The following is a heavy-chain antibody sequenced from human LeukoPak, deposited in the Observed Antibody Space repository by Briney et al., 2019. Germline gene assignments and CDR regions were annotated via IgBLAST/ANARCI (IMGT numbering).Heavy chain of an antibody. D-gene: IGHD6-6*01. CDR3: ARVGARPPPYYYYMDV. V-gene: IGHV3-21*01. Sequence: GRSLRLSCAASEFTFSSYAMHWVRQAPGKGLEWVSSISSSSSYIYYADSVKGRFTISRDNAKNLLYLQMNSLRAEDTAVYYCARVGARPPPYYYYMDVWGKGTTVTVSS. CDR1: EFTFSSYA. CDR2: ISSSSSYI. J-gene: IGHJ6*03.